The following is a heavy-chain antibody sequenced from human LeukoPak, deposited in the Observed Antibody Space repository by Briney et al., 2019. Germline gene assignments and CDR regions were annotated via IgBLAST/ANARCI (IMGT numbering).Heavy chain of an antibody. V-gene: IGHV3-23*01. CDR3: AKDTYSSSPYYFDY. D-gene: IGHD6-6*01. J-gene: IGHJ4*02. Sequence: GGSLRLFCAAAGFTFNIYAMSWVRQAPGKGLKWVSGISSGGSTYYADSVKGRFTISRDNSKNTLFLQVNSLRAEDTAVYYCAKDTYSSSPYYFDYWGQGTLVTVSS. CDR2: ISSGGST. CDR1: GFTFNIYA.